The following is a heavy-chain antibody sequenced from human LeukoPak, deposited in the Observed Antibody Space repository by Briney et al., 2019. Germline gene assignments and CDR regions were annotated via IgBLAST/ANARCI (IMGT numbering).Heavy chain of an antibody. D-gene: IGHD6-13*01. CDR2: ISSSSSTI. CDR3: ARGRLAAAGVFDY. V-gene: IGHV3-48*01. CDR1: GFTFSSYS. J-gene: IGHJ4*02. Sequence: PGGSLRLSCAASGFTFSSYSMNWVRQAPGKGLEWVSYISSSSSTIYYADSVKGRFTISRDNAKNSLYLQMNSLRAEDTAVYYCARGRLAAAGVFDYWGQGTLVTVSS.